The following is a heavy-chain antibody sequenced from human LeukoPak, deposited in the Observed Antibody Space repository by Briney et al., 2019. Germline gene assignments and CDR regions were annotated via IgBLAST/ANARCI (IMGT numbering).Heavy chain of an antibody. D-gene: IGHD2-2*01. J-gene: IGHJ4*02. CDR3: ASGTTDIVVVPATLRNYYFDY. V-gene: IGHV1-2*02. CDR2: INPNSGGT. Sequence: ASVKVSCKASGYTFTGYYMHWVRQAPGQGLEWMGWINPNSGGTNYAQKFQGRVTMTRDTSISTAYMELSSLRSEDTAVYYCASGTTDIVVVPATLRNYYFDYWGQGTLVTVSS. CDR1: GYTFTGYY.